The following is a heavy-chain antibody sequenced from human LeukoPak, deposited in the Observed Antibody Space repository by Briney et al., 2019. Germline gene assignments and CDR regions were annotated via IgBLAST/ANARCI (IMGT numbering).Heavy chain of an antibody. J-gene: IGHJ4*02. Sequence: SETLSLTCAVYGGSFSGYYWSWIRQPPGKGLEWIGEINHSGSTNYNPSLKSRVTISVDTSKNQFSLKLSSVTAADTAVYYCAREWGYDYFFDYWGQGTLVTVSS. D-gene: IGHD3-22*01. CDR3: AREWGYDYFFDY. V-gene: IGHV4-34*01. CDR1: GGSFSGYY. CDR2: INHSGST.